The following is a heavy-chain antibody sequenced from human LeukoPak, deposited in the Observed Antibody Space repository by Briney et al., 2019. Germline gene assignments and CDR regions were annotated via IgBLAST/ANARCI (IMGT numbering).Heavy chain of an antibody. J-gene: IGHJ4*02. V-gene: IGHV3-30*02. CDR3: ARDLSGIAVAGMDY. CDR2: IRYDGSNK. D-gene: IGHD6-19*01. CDR1: GFTFSSYG. Sequence: PGRSLRLSCAASGFTFSSYGMHWVRQAPGKGLEWVAFIRYDGSNKYYADSVKGRFTISRDNSKNTLYLQMNSLRAEDTAVYYCARDLSGIAVAGMDYWGQGTLVTVSS.